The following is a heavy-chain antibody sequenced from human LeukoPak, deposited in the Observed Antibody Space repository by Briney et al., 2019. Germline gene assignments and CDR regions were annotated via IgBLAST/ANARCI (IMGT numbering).Heavy chain of an antibody. J-gene: IGHJ4*02. D-gene: IGHD6-13*01. CDR2: IRSKANSYAT. CDR1: GFTFSGSA. CDR3: TRPGIAAAGIRDY. V-gene: IGHV3-73*01. Sequence: GGSLRLSCAASGFTFSGSAMHWARQASGKGLEWVGRIRSKANSYATAYAASVKGRFTISRDDSKNTAYLQMNSLKTEDTAVYYCTRPGIAAAGIRDYWGQGTLVTVSS.